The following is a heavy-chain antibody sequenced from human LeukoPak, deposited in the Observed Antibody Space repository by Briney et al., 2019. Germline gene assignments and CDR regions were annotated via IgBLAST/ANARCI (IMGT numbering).Heavy chain of an antibody. Sequence: SQTLSLTCTVSGGSISRGGYHWSWIRQHPGKGLEWIGTIKNSGITHYNPSLKSRLTMSVDTSKNQFSLKLNSVTAADTAVYYCATRRSGSYSEYWGQGILVTVSS. V-gene: IGHV4-39*01. D-gene: IGHD1-26*01. CDR1: GGSISRGGYH. CDR2: IKNSGIT. J-gene: IGHJ4*02. CDR3: ATRRSGSYSEY.